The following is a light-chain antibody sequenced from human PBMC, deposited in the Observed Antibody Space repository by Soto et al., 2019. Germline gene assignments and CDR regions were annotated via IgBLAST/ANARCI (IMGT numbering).Light chain of an antibody. V-gene: IGLV2-14*01. CDR1: SSDVGDYYY. Sequence: QSALTQPASVSGSPGQSITISCSGTSSDVGDYYYVSWYQQRPGKAPKLLIYGVTDRPSGVSHRFSGSRSDSTASLTISGLQAEDEADYYCSSYTSSSTLIFGGGTKLTVL. CDR3: SSYTSSSTLI. CDR2: GVT. J-gene: IGLJ2*01.